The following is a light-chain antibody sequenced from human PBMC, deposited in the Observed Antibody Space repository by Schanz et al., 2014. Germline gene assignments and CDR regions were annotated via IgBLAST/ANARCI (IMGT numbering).Light chain of an antibody. CDR1: QSVSSSY. Sequence: EIVLTQSPGTLSLSPGERATLSCRASQSVSSSYLAWYQHKPGQAPRLLIYGASSRATGIPDSFSGSGSGTDFTLTINRLEPEDFAVYYCQRYGSSPGPTFGQGTKVEFK. V-gene: IGKV3-20*01. CDR2: GAS. CDR3: QRYGSSPGPT. J-gene: IGKJ1*01.